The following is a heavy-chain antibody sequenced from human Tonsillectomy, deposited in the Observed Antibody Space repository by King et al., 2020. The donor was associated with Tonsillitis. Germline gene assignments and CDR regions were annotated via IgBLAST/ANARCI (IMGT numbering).Heavy chain of an antibody. CDR1: GGSISSGGYS. V-gene: IGHV4-30-4*07. D-gene: IGHD3-22*01. Sequence: MQLQESGPGLVKPSQTLSLTCAVSGGSISSGGYSWSWIRQPPGKGLECIGYIYYSGSTYSNPSLKSRVTISVDTSKNQFSLKLSSVTAADTAVYYCARVHNYYYDRSGDAFDIWGQGTMVTVSS. CDR2: IYYSGST. J-gene: IGHJ3*02. CDR3: ARVHNYYYDRSGDAFDI.